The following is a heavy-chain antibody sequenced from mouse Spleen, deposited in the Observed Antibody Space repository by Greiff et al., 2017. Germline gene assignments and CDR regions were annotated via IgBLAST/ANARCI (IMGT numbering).Heavy chain of an antibody. Sequence: EVQGVESGGGLVKLGGSLKLSCAASGFTFSSYAMSWVRQTPEKRLEWVATISSGGGNTYYPDSVKGRFTISRDNAKNTLYLQMSSLKSEDTAMYYCARDYRYDAGFAYWGQGTLVTVSA. D-gene: IGHD2-14*01. J-gene: IGHJ3*01. CDR2: ISSGGGNT. CDR3: ARDYRYDAGFAY. V-gene: IGHV5-9-3*01. CDR1: GFTFSSYA.